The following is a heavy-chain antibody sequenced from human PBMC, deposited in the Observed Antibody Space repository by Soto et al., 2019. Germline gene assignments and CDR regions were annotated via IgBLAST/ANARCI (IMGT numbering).Heavy chain of an antibody. V-gene: IGHV1-18*01. CDR3: ARVRQRVGYFYYYIAV. CDR2: ISAYNGDT. CDR1: GYTFTNYG. Sequence: QVQLLQSGAEVKKPGASVKVSCKASGYTFTNYGITWVRQAPGQGLEWMGWISAYNGDTHYTQRLQGRVTLTTDTSTSTAYMELRGLGSDDTAVYYCARVRQRVGYFYYYIAVWGQGTTVTVSS. D-gene: IGHD6-6*01. J-gene: IGHJ6*03.